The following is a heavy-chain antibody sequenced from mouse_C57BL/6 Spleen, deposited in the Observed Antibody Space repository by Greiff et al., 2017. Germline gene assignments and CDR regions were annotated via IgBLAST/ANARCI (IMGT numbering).Heavy chain of an antibody. V-gene: IGHV2-2*01. J-gene: IGHJ2*01. CDR2: IWSGGST. CDR1: GFSLTSYG. CDR3: ARTGSSYYFDY. Sequence: QVQLQQSGPGLVQPSQSLSITCTVSGFSLTSYGVHWVRQSPGKGLEWLGVIWSGGSTDYNAAIISRLSISKDNSKSQVFFKMNSLQADDTAIYYCARTGSSYYFDYWGQGTTLTVSS. D-gene: IGHD1-1*01.